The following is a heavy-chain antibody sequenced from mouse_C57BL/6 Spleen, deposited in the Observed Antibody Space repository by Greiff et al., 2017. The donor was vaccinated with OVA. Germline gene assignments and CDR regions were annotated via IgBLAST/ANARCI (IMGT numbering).Heavy chain of an antibody. Sequence: EVMLVESGEGLVKPGGSLKLSCAASGFTFSSYAMSWVRQTPEKRLEWVAYISSGGDYIYYADTVKGRFTISRDNARNTLYLQMSSLKSEDTAMYYCTREGDYYGSSLERIGFDYWGQGTTLTVSS. CDR3: TREGDYYGSSLERIGFDY. V-gene: IGHV5-9-1*02. CDR2: ISSGGDYI. J-gene: IGHJ2*01. CDR1: GFTFSSYA. D-gene: IGHD1-1*01.